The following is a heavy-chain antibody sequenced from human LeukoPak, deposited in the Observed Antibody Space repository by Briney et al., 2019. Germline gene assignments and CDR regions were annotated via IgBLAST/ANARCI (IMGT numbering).Heavy chain of an antibody. Sequence: PGGSLRLSCAVSGFTAGYNYMSWVRQAPGKGLEWVSVIYRGDTYYADSVKGRFTISRDDSKNTLYLQMNSLRAEDTAVYYCARGWDFGRDSNAPGIVVVVADKAPFDYWGQGTLVTVSS. CDR2: IYRGDT. D-gene: IGHD2-15*01. CDR1: GFTAGYNY. J-gene: IGHJ4*02. CDR3: ARGWDFGRDSNAPGIVVVVADKAPFDY. V-gene: IGHV3-53*01.